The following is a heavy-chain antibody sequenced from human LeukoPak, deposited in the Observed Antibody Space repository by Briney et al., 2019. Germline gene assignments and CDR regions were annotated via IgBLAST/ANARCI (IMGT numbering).Heavy chain of an antibody. J-gene: IGHJ5*02. CDR2: SYYSGST. CDR3: ARVAALDYYDSSGYQVDP. D-gene: IGHD3-22*01. V-gene: IGHV4-59*01. CDR1: GGSISSYY. Sequence: SETLSLTCTVSGGSISSYYWSWIRQPPGKGLEWIGYSYYSGSTNYNPSLKSRVTISVDTSKNQFSLKLSSVTAADTAVYYCARVAALDYYDSSGYQVDPWGQGTLVTVSS.